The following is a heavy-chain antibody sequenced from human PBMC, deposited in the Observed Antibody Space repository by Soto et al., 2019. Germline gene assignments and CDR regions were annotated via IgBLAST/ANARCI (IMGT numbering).Heavy chain of an antibody. V-gene: IGHV4-59*01. Sequence: SETLSLTCTVSGGSISSYYWSWIRQPPGKGLEWIGYIYYSGSTNYNPSLKSRVTISVDTSKNQFSLKLSSVTAADTAVYYCLSTYYDILTGYYYIPWGQVTLVTVS. D-gene: IGHD3-9*01. CDR1: GGSISSYY. CDR2: IYYSGST. J-gene: IGHJ5*02. CDR3: LSTYYDILTGYYYIP.